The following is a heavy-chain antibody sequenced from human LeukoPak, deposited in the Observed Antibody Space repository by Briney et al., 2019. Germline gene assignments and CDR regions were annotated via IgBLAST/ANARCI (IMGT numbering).Heavy chain of an antibody. J-gene: IGHJ4*02. CDR3: ARGGWFGELLPTTFDY. Sequence: HPGGSLRLSCAASGFTFSSYWMSWVRQAPGKGLKWVANIKQDGSEKYYVDSVKGRFTISRDNAKNSLYLQMNSLRAEDTAVYYCARGGWFGELLPTTFDYWGQGTLVTVSS. D-gene: IGHD3-10*01. CDR1: GFTFSSYW. CDR2: IKQDGSEK. V-gene: IGHV3-7*01.